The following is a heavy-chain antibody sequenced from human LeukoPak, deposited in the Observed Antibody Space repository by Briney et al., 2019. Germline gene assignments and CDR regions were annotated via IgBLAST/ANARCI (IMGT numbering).Heavy chain of an antibody. CDR2: IYYSGST. CDR1: GGPISSPY. CDR3: ARLEDTAMAPIGY. Sequence: PSETLSLTCTVSGGPISSPYWGWIRQPPGKGLEWIGSIYYSGSTYYNPSLKSRVTTSVDTSKNQFSLKLSSVTAADTAVYYCARLEDTAMAPIGYWGQGTLVTVSS. D-gene: IGHD5-18*01. J-gene: IGHJ4*02. V-gene: IGHV4-39*01.